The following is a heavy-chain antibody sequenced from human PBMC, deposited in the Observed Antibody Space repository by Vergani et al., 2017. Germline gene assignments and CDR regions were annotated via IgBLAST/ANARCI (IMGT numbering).Heavy chain of an antibody. D-gene: IGHD5-12*01. CDR2: IKSKTDGGTT. CDR1: GFTFSNAW. Sequence: EVQLVESGGGLVQPGRSLRLSCAASGFTFSNAWMSWARQAPGKGLEWVGRIKSKTDGGTTDYAAPVKGRFTISRDDSKNTLYLQMNSLKTEDTAVYYCTTDGSGYSGYGIDYWGQGTLVTVSS. J-gene: IGHJ4*02. V-gene: IGHV3-15*01. CDR3: TTDGSGYSGYGIDY.